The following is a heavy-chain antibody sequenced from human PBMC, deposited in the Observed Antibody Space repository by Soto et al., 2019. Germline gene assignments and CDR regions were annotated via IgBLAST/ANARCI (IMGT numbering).Heavy chain of an antibody. Sequence: QVQLVQSGAEVKKPGSSVKVSCKASGGTFSSYAISWVRQAPGQGLEWMGGIIPIFGTANYAQKFQGRVTITADVSTSTAYKELSSLRSEDTAVYYCARGSSSWMGSWFDPWGQGTLVTVSS. V-gene: IGHV1-69*01. CDR1: GGTFSSYA. D-gene: IGHD6-13*01. CDR2: IIPIFGTA. CDR3: ARGSSSWMGSWFDP. J-gene: IGHJ5*02.